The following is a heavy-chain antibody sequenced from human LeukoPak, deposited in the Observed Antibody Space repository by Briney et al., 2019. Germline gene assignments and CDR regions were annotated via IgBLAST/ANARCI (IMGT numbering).Heavy chain of an antibody. CDR3: TREGYDNGDY. J-gene: IGHJ4*02. V-gene: IGHV4-61*02. CDR2: IYTSGST. CDR1: GASISSGAYY. D-gene: IGHD3-16*01. Sequence: SETLSLTCTVSGASISSGAYYWSWVRQPAGKGLEWIGRIYTSGSTNYNPSLKSRVPISLDTSQNQLSCRLTSVTAADTAMYYCTREGYDNGDYWGQGALVTVSS.